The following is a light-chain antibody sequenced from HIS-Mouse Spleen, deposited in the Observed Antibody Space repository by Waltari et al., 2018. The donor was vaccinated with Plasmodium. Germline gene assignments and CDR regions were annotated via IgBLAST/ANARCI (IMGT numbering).Light chain of an antibody. Sequence: EIVMTQSPATLSVSPGERATLSCRASQSVSSNLAWYQQKPGQAPRLLIYGASPRATGIPARFSGSGSGTEVTLTISSMQSEDFAVYHCQQYNNWPPYTFGQGTKLEIK. CDR2: GAS. CDR1: QSVSSN. CDR3: QQYNNWPPYT. J-gene: IGKJ2*01. V-gene: IGKV3-15*01.